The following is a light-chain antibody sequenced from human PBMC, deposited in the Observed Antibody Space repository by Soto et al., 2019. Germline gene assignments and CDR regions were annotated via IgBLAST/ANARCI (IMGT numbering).Light chain of an antibody. CDR1: QSVSSSY. CDR2: GTS. V-gene: IGKV3-20*01. Sequence: EIVLTQSPGTLSLSPGERATLSCRASQSVSSSYLAWYQQKPGQAPRLLIYGTSSKATAIPDRFSGSGSGTDFTLTSRRLEPEDFEVYYCQQYGSSSWTFGQGTKVEIK. J-gene: IGKJ1*01. CDR3: QQYGSSSWT.